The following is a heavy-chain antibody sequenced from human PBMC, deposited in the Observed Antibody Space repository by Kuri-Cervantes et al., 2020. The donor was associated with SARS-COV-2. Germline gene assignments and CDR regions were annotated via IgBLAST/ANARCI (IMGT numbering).Heavy chain of an antibody. CDR2: INPSGGST. V-gene: IGHV1-46*01. D-gene: IGHD6-13*01. CDR1: GYTFTSYY. CDR3: ARDCIAALGFYYYGMDV. J-gene: IGHJ6*02. Sequence: ASVKVSCKASGYTFTSYYMHWVRQAPGQGLEWMGIINPSGGSTSYAQKLQGRVTMTRDTSTSTVYMELSSLRSEDTAVYYCARDCIAALGFYYYGMDVWGQGTTVTVSS.